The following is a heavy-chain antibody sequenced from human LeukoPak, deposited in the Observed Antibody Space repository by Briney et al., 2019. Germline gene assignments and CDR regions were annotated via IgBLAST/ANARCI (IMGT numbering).Heavy chain of an antibody. J-gene: IGHJ4*02. CDR1: GSTFSNYG. Sequence: GGSLRLSCATSGSTFSNYGMQWVRQAPGKGLEWVAFIGHDGNNEQYTDSLKGRFTISRDNSKNTLYLQMNSLRTEDTAVYYCAKDGAYYIDDYWGQGTLVTVSS. CDR2: IGHDGNNE. V-gene: IGHV3-30*02. CDR3: AKDGAYYIDDY. D-gene: IGHD3-10*01.